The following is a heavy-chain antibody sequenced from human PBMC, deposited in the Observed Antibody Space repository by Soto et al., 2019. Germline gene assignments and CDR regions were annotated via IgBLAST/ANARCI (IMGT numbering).Heavy chain of an antibody. J-gene: IGHJ4*02. CDR3: AKPSYDFWSGYYHPFDY. CDR2: MNSDGSNT. Sequence: PGGSLRLSCASSGFTFSNYWMHWVRQAPGKGLVWISRMNSDGSNTVYADAVKGRFTISRDNAKNTLYLQMNSLRVEDTAVYYCAKPSYDFWSGYYHPFDYWGQGTLVTVSS. V-gene: IGHV3-74*01. CDR1: GFTFSNYW. D-gene: IGHD3-3*01.